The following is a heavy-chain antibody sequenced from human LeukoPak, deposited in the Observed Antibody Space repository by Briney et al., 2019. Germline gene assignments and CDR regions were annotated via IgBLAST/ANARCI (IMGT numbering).Heavy chain of an antibody. J-gene: IGHJ6*03. CDR3: ARVPPGWDYYMDV. V-gene: IGHV4-39*07. D-gene: IGHD6-19*01. CDR2: IYYSGST. Sequence: SETLSLTCTVSGGSISSSSYYWGWIRQPPGKGLEWIGSIYYSGSTYYNPSLKSRVTISVDTSKNQFSLKLSSVTAADTAVYYCARVPPGWDYYMDVWGKGTTVTISS. CDR1: GGSISSSSYY.